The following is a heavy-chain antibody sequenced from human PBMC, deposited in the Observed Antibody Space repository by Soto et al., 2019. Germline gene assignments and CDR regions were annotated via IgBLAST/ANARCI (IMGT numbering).Heavy chain of an antibody. V-gene: IGHV3-74*03. Sequence: EVQLVESGGGLVQPGGSLRLSCIASELTFSTSWMHWVRQAPGKGPVWISRINTDGSDVTYADSVKGRFAVSRDNAKNTLYLQMNGLRVEDTAVYFCARGNIAVAVRGLFGYWGQGTLVTVSS. CDR2: INTDGSDV. CDR1: ELTFSTSW. D-gene: IGHD6-19*01. J-gene: IGHJ4*02. CDR3: ARGNIAVAVRGLFGY.